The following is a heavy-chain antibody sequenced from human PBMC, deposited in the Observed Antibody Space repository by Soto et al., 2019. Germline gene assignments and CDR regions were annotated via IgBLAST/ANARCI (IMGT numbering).Heavy chain of an antibody. CDR2: ISYDGSNK. D-gene: IGHD3-3*01. CDR3: ARDRRQDDFWSGYYPLSGY. J-gene: IGHJ4*02. V-gene: IGHV3-30-3*01. CDR1: GFTFSSYA. Sequence: SGGSLRLSCAASGFTFSSYAMHWVRQAPGKGLEWVAVISYDGSNKYYADSVKGRFTISRDNSKNTLYLQMNSLRAEDTAVYYCARDRRQDDFWSGYYPLSGYWGQGTLVTVSS.